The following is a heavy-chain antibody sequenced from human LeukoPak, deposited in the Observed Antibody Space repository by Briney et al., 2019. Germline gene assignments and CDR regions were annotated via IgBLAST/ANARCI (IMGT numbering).Heavy chain of an antibody. CDR3: ARAMRWTSGPVELGWFDR. Sequence: SEPLSLACSVSGDSFSDYYWTWIRRPPGGRLEWIGHIYFRGTTKYNPSLKNRVTISVDMSKNQVSLTLTSVTAADTAVYYCARAMRWTSGPVELGWFDRWGQGTLVTVSS. CDR1: GDSFSDYY. J-gene: IGHJ5*02. V-gene: IGHV4-59*01. D-gene: IGHD1-1*01. CDR2: IYFRGTT.